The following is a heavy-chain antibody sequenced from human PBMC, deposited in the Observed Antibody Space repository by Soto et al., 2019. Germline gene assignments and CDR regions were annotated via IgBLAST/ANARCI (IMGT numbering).Heavy chain of an antibody. Sequence: EVQLVESGGGLVQPGGSLRLSCAASGFTFSSYWMHWVRQAPGKGLVWVSRINSDGSSTSYADSVKGRFTISRDNAKNTLYLQMNSLRAEDTAVYYCARGDPYYDFWSGYGDVDYWGQGTLVTVSS. J-gene: IGHJ4*02. CDR3: ARGDPYYDFWSGYGDVDY. CDR1: GFTFSSYW. D-gene: IGHD3-3*01. V-gene: IGHV3-74*01. CDR2: INSDGSST.